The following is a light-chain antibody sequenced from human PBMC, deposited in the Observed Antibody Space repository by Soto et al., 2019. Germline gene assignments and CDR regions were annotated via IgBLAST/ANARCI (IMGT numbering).Light chain of an antibody. J-gene: IGKJ2*01. CDR3: QQYNNWPPEYT. V-gene: IGKV3D-15*01. Sequence: EIVMTQSPATLSVSPGERATLSCRASQSVNTRLAWYQQKPGQAPRLVIYDASTRATGIPARFSGSGSGTEFTLTMSSLQSEDFAVYHCQQYNNWPPEYTFGQGTKLEIK. CDR2: DAS. CDR1: QSVNTR.